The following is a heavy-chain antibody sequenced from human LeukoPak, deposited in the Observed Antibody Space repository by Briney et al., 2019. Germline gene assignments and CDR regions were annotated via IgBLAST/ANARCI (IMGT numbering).Heavy chain of an antibody. CDR1: GGSFSGYY. CDR3: ARLRVRGYGYGPWEGPTWLDY. CDR2: INHSGST. D-gene: IGHD5-18*01. J-gene: IGHJ4*02. V-gene: IGHV4-34*01. Sequence: SETLSLTCAVYGGSFSGYYWSWIRQPPGKGLEWIGEINHSGSTNYNPSLKSRVTISVDTSKNQFSLKLSSVTAADTAVYYCARLRVRGYGYGPWEGPTWLDYWGQGILVAVSS.